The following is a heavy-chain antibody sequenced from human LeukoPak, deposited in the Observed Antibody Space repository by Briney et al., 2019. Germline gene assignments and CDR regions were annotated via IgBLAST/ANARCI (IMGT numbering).Heavy chain of an antibody. D-gene: IGHD3-10*01. CDR1: GGSISSSSYY. CDR3: ARAYYYGSGSYGDWFDP. V-gene: IGHV4-39*07. CDR2: IYYSGST. Sequence: SETLSLTCTVSGGSISSSSYYWGWIRQPPGKGLEWIGSIYYSGSTYYNPSLKSRVTISVDTSKNQFSLKLSSVTAADTAVYYCARAYYYGSGSYGDWFDPWGQGTLVTVSS. J-gene: IGHJ5*02.